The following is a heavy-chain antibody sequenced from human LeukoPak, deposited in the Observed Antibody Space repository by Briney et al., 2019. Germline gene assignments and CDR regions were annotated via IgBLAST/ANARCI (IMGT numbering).Heavy chain of an antibody. CDR2: FTSDGNSM. Sequence: GGSLRLSCAASGFTLSSYTMYWVRQAPGRGLVWVSRFTSDGNSMTYADFVKGRFTVSRDIAKNTLYLQMNSLRAEDTAVYYCARAQVGTPTDCWGQGTLVTVSS. CDR3: ARAQVGTPTDC. V-gene: IGHV3-74*01. CDR1: GFTLSSYT. J-gene: IGHJ4*02. D-gene: IGHD1-26*01.